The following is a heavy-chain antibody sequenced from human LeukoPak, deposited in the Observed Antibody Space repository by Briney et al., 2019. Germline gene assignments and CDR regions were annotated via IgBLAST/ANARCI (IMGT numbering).Heavy chain of an antibody. D-gene: IGHD4-17*01. CDR1: GYTFTDYY. J-gene: IGHJ4*02. CDR3: ARSFLPWYYGDYGALDY. CDR2: INPNSGGT. V-gene: IGHV1-2*02. Sequence: ASVKVSCKASGYTFTDYYMHWVRQAPGQGLEWMGWINPNSGGTNYAQKFQGRVTMTRDTSISTAYMELSRLRSDDTAVYYCARSFLPWYYGDYGALDYWGQGTLVTVSS.